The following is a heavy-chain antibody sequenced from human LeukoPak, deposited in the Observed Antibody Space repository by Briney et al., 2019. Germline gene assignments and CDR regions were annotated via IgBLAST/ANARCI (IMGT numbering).Heavy chain of an antibody. CDR1: GASVTSGGFY. CDR2: VYYTVSS. D-gene: IGHD3-10*01. V-gene: IGHV4-39*01. J-gene: IGHJ5*02. Sequence: SETLSLTCSVSGASVTSGGFYWGWLRQPPGKGLEWIATVYYTVSSYYNPSLKRRVTISIDTSKNQFSLNLRSVIAADTALYYCARHSGSGSLSRPFDPWGQGTLVTVSS. CDR3: ARHSGSGSLSRPFDP.